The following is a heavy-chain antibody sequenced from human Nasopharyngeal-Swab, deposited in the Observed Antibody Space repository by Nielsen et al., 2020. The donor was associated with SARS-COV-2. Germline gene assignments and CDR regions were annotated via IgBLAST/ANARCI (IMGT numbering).Heavy chain of an antibody. CDR3: ARDLGGYYGD. CDR1: GFTFSSYA. CDR2: ISYDGSNK. D-gene: IGHD3-22*01. V-gene: IGHV3-30-3*01. J-gene: IGHJ4*02. Sequence: GGSLRLSCAASGFTFSSYAMHWVRQAPGKGLEWVAVISYDGSNKYYADSVKGRFTISRDNSKNTLYLQMNSLRAEDTAVYYCARDLGGYYGDWGQGTLVTASS.